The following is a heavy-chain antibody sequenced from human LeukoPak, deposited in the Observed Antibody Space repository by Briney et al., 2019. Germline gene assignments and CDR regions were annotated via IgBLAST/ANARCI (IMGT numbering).Heavy chain of an antibody. D-gene: IGHD3-16*02. J-gene: IGHJ4*02. CDR2: IWYDGSNK. CDR1: GFTFSSYG. V-gene: IGHV3-33*01. CDR3: ARGTYYDYVWGSYRPWYFDY. Sequence: GRSLRLSCAASGFTFSSYGMHWVRQAPGKGLEWVAVIWYDGSNKYYADSVKGRFTISRDNSKNTLYLQMNSLRAEDTAVYYCARGTYYDYVWGSYRPWYFDYWGQGTLVTVPS.